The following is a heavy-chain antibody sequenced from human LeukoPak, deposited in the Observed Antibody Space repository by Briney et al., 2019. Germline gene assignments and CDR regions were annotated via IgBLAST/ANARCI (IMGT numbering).Heavy chain of an antibody. CDR3: AGSRYCSGGTCYATFDY. CDR1: GGSISSYY. D-gene: IGHD2-15*01. CDR2: IYTSGST. V-gene: IGHV4-4*07. Sequence: KPSETLSLTCTVSGGSISSYYWSWIRQPAGKGLEWIGRIYTSGSTNYNPSLKSRVTMSVDTSKNQFSLKLSSVTAADTALYYCAGSRYCSGGTCYATFDYWGQGTLVTVSS. J-gene: IGHJ4*02.